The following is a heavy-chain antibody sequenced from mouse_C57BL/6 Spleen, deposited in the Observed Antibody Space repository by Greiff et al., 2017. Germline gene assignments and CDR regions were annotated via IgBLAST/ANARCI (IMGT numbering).Heavy chain of an antibody. CDR1: GFSLPSYA. J-gene: IGHJ2*01. CDR2: IWTGGGT. D-gene: IGHD2-4*01. Sequence: VQRVESGPGLVAPSQSLSITCTVSGFSLPSYAISWVRQPPGKGLEWLGVIWTGGGTNYNSALKSRLSISKDNSKSQVFLKMNSLQTDDTARYYCARKRSYYDYYYFDYWGQGTTLTVSS. CDR3: ARKRSYYDYYYFDY. V-gene: IGHV2-9-1*01.